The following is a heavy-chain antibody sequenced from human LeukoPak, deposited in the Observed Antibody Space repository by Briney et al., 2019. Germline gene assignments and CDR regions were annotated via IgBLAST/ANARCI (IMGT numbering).Heavy chain of an antibody. D-gene: IGHD3-10*01. CDR2: IYYSGST. CDR3: ARERLLWFGELTRGHNWFDP. CDR1: GGSISSSSYY. V-gene: IGHV4-39*07. Sequence: SETLSLTCTVSGGSISSSSYYWGWIRQPPGKGLEWIGSIYYSGSTYYNPSLKSRVTISVDTSKNQFSLKLSSVTAADTAVYYCARERLLWFGELTRGHNWFDPWGQGTLVTVSS. J-gene: IGHJ5*02.